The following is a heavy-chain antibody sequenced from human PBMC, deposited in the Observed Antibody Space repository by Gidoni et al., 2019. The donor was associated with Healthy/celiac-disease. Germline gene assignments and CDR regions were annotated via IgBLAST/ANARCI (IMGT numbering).Heavy chain of an antibody. CDR3: ARASPAFKTGSSWVPEDY. CDR1: GYTLASDG. J-gene: IGHJ4*02. V-gene: IGHV1-18*01. D-gene: IGHD6-13*01. Sequence: QVQLVQPGAEVKKPGASVKVSCKASGYTLASDGTGWVRQAPGQGLGWRGWISAYNGNTNYAQKLHGRVTMTTDTSTSTASMELRSLRSDDTAVYYCARASPAFKTGSSWVPEDYWGQGTLVTVSS. CDR2: ISAYNGNT.